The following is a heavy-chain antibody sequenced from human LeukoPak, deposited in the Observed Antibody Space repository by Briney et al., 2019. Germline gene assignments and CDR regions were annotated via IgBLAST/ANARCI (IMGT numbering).Heavy chain of an antibody. Sequence: GESMKISSKGSGYSFNSYWIGWVRQMPGKSLELMGIIYPGDSDTRYSPSFQGQVTISADKSINTAYLQWSSLKASDPAMYYCARLGLSSFPPHYGDYDAFDIWGQGTMVTVSS. J-gene: IGHJ3*02. CDR1: GYSFNSYW. V-gene: IGHV5-51*01. CDR2: IYPGDSDT. CDR3: ARLGLSSFPPHYGDYDAFDI. D-gene: IGHD4-17*01.